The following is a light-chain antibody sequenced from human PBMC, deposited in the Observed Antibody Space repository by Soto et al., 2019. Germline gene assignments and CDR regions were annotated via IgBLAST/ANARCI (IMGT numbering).Light chain of an antibody. Sequence: ELVMTQSPATLSVSPGARATLSCRASQSISSNLAWYQQKPGQAPRLLIDDASTRAAGIPARFNGGGSGTEFTLTISSLQSEDVALYYGQQFHNWPLSFGGGTKVDI. V-gene: IGKV3-15*01. CDR3: QQFHNWPLS. CDR1: QSISSN. CDR2: DAS. J-gene: IGKJ4*01.